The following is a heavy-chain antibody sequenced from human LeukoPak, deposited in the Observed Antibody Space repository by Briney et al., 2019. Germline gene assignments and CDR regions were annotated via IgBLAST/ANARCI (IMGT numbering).Heavy chain of an antibody. CDR1: GYTLTSHG. Sequence: ASVKVSCKASGYTLTSHGISWVRQAPGQGLEWMGWISAYNGNTNYAQKLQCRVTMTTDTSTSTAYMELRSLRSDDTAVCYCARGDTFNWFDPWGQGTLVTVSS. CDR3: ARGDTFNWFDP. V-gene: IGHV1-18*01. J-gene: IGHJ5*02. D-gene: IGHD5-18*01. CDR2: ISAYNGNT.